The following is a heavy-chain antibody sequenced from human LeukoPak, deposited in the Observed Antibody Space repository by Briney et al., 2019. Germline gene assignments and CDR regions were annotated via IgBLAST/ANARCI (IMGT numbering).Heavy chain of an antibody. J-gene: IGHJ5*02. CDR1: GYTFTSYY. D-gene: IGHD3-3*01. CDR2: INPSGGST. V-gene: IGHV1-46*01. Sequence: ASVKVSCKASGYTFTSYYMHWVRQAPGQGLEWMGIINPSGGSTSYAQKFQGRVTMTRDTSTSTVYMELSSLRSEGTAVYYCARAHWSYDFWSGYCSWFDPWGQGTLVTVSS. CDR3: ARAHWSYDFWSGYCSWFDP.